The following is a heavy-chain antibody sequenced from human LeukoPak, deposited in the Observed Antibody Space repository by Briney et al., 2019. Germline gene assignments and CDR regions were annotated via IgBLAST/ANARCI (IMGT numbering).Heavy chain of an antibody. CDR2: ISGSGGST. V-gene: IGHV3-23*01. D-gene: IGHD3-22*01. CDR3: AKDGRAYYYDSSGYYDPLYYYGMDV. CDR1: GFTFSSYA. J-gene: IGHJ6*02. Sequence: PGGSLRLSCAASGFTFSSYAMSWVRQAPGKGLEWVSAISGSGGSTYYADSVKGRFTISRDNSKNTLYLQMNSLRAEDTAVYYCAKDGRAYYYDSSGYYDPLYYYGMDVWGQGTTVTVSS.